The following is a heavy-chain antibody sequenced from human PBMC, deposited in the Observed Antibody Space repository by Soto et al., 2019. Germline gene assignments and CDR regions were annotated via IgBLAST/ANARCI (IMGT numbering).Heavy chain of an antibody. Sequence: ESGGGVVQPGRSLRLSCAASGFTFSSYGMHWVRQAPGKGLEWVAVIWYDGSNKYYADSVKGRFTISRDNSKNTLYLQMNSLRAEDTAVYYCAREGDSSGYDYWGQGTLVTVSS. D-gene: IGHD3-22*01. CDR2: IWYDGSNK. J-gene: IGHJ4*02. CDR3: AREGDSSGYDY. CDR1: GFTFSSYG. V-gene: IGHV3-33*01.